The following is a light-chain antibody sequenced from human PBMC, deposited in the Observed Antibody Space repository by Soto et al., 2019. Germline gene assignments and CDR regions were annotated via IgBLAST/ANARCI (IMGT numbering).Light chain of an antibody. J-gene: IGLJ3*02. Sequence: QSALTQPPSASGSPGQSVTISCTGTSSDVGGYNYVSWYQQHPGKVPKLMIYEVTKRPSGVPDRLSGSKSGNTASLTVSELQAEDEAAYSCSSYAGSNILVSGGGTKLTVL. CDR3: SSYAGSNILV. CDR2: EVT. V-gene: IGLV2-8*01. CDR1: SSDVGGYNY.